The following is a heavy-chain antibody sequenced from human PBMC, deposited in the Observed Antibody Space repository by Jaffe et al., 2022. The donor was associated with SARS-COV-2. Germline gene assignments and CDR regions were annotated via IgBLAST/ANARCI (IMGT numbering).Heavy chain of an antibody. Sequence: QVMLVESGGGVVQPGRSLRLSCAASGFTFSSYNMHWVRQAPGKGLEWVALISYDGSKRYYVDSVKGRFTISRDISKNTLYLQMNSVRAEDTAVYYCAKDFLGDDYIWGTYQLDSWGQGTLVTVSS. J-gene: IGHJ4*02. CDR3: AKDFLGDDYIWGTYQLDS. CDR1: GFTFSSYN. V-gene: IGHV3-30*18. D-gene: IGHD3-16*02. CDR2: ISYDGSKR.